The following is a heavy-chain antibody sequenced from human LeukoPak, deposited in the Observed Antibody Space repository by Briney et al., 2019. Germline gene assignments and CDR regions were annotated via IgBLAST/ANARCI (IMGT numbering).Heavy chain of an antibody. CDR2: LYYSGNT. CDR3: ARHGSTSLHYAFDI. V-gene: IGHV4-59*01. J-gene: IGHJ3*02. CDR1: GGSISSYQ. D-gene: IGHD2-2*01. Sequence: WETLSLTCTVSGGSISSYQWSWIRQPPGKGLEWIAYLYYSGNTNYNPSLKSRLTLSVDTSKNQFSLKLNSVIAADTALYYCARHGSTSLHYAFDIWGQGTMVTVSS.